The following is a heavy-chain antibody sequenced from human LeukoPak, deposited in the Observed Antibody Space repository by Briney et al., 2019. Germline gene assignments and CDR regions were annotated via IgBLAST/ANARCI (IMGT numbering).Heavy chain of an antibody. CDR1: GGSISGSSYS. D-gene: IGHD6-19*01. Sequence: PSETLSLTCTVSGGSISGSSYSWGWIRQPPGEGLEWIGSIYYSGSTYYNPSLKSRVTTSVDTSKNQFSLRLSSVTAADTAVYYCTRMEAGTMDFWGQGTLVTVSS. V-gene: IGHV4-39*01. CDR3: TRMEAGTMDF. J-gene: IGHJ4*02. CDR2: IYYSGST.